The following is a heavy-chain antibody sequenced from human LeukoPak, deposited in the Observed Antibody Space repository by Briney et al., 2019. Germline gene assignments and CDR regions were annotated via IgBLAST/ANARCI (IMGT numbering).Heavy chain of an antibody. CDR1: EFTFDDYV. J-gene: IGHJ6*02. Sequence: SGRSLGLSCGVSEFTFDDYVIHWVRQGPGKGLEWVAAMSWTSGSIAYADSVKGRFNIFRDNAQSSLYLQMNSLRAEDTAFYYCARSSGSYDGYYGVEVWGQGTTVIVSS. D-gene: IGHD6-19*01. CDR2: MSWTSGSI. CDR3: ARSSGSYDGYYGVEV. V-gene: IGHV3-9*01.